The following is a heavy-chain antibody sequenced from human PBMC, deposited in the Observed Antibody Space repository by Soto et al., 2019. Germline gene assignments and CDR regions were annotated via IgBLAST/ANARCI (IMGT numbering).Heavy chain of an antibody. CDR1: GDSISSYY. CDR2: LYYGRSA. J-gene: IGHJ4*02. Sequence: PSETLSLTCAVSGDSISSYYCMWIRQPPGKGLESIGYLYYGRSANYNPSLKSRVTISVDRSKNQFSLKLSSVTAADTAVYYCARSGGYSYGDFDYWGQGTLVTVSS. CDR3: ARSGGYSYGDFDY. D-gene: IGHD5-18*01. V-gene: IGHV4-59*12.